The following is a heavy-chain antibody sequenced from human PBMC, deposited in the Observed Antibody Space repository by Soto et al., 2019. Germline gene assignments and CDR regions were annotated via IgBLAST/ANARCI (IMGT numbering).Heavy chain of an antibody. CDR3: ARDPLEVAAFDY. Sequence: QVQLQESGPGLVKPSETLSLTCTVSGGSVSSGSYYWSWIRQPPGKGLEWIGYIYYSGSTNYNPSLKSRVTISVDTSKNQFSLKLSSVTAADTAVYYCARDPLEVAAFDYWGQGTLVTVSS. D-gene: IGHD2-15*01. CDR2: IYYSGST. CDR1: GGSVSSGSYY. J-gene: IGHJ4*02. V-gene: IGHV4-61*01.